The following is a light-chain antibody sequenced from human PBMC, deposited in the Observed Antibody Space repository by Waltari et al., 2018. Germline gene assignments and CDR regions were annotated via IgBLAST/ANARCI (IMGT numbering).Light chain of an antibody. J-gene: IGLJ1*01. CDR1: ILRSHF. Sequence: SSEVTQDPSVSVALGQTVSITCQGDILRSHFASRYQQMPGQAPILVIYGQNARPSGIPDRFSGSASGDTASLTITGVQAEDEADYYCNCRDTSGNHYVFGPGTKVTVL. CDR2: GQN. V-gene: IGLV3-19*01. CDR3: NCRDTSGNHYV.